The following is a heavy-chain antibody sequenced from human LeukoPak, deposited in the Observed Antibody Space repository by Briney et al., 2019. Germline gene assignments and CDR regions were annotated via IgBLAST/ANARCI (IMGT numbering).Heavy chain of an antibody. CDR1: GFTFSSYA. Sequence: PGGSLRLSCAASGFTFSSYAMSWVRQAPGKGLEWVSSISSSSSYIYYADSVKGRFTISRDNAKNSLYLQMNSLRAEDTAVYYCARAGRHSSSWYRAAFDIWGQGTMVTVSS. CDR2: ISSSSSYI. D-gene: IGHD6-13*01. CDR3: ARAGRHSSSWYRAAFDI. V-gene: IGHV3-21*01. J-gene: IGHJ3*02.